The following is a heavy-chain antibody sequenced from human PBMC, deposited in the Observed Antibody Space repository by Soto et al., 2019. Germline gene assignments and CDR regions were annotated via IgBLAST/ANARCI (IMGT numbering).Heavy chain of an antibody. Sequence: ASVKVSCKASGYSFTTYPITWVRQAPGQGLEWLGWVSTYNGNTNYAQGLQGRVSMTTDTSTSTAYLELRNLRSDDTAVYYCAREGSCWDLYNWG. CDR2: VSTYNGNT. CDR3: AREGSCWDLYN. V-gene: IGHV1-18*01. CDR1: GYSFTTYP. D-gene: IGHD6-19*01. J-gene: IGHJ6*01.